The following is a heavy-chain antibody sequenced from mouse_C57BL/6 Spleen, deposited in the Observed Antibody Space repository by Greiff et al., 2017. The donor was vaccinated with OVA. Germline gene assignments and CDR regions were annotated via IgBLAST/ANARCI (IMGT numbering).Heavy chain of an antibody. V-gene: IGHV1-63*01. CDR1: GYTFTNYW. CDR2: IYPGGGYT. Sequence: QVQLQQSGAELVRPGTSVKMSCKASGYTFTNYWIGWAKQRPGHGLEWIGDIYPGGGYTNYNEKFKGKATLTADKSSSTAYMQFSSLTSEDSAIYSWARREGLPCYGDVWGTGTTATVSS. D-gene: IGHD2-12*01. J-gene: IGHJ1*03. CDR3: ARREGLPCYGDV.